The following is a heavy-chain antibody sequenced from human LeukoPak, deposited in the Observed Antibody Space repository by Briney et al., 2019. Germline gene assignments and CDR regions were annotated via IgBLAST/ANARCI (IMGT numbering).Heavy chain of an antibody. J-gene: IGHJ5*01. D-gene: IGHD2/OR15-2a*01. CDR3: ARDRNVIGADFDS. V-gene: IGHV3-30*04. Sequence: GGSLRLSCVASGFIFENFAIHWVRQAPGKGLEWVSIVSFDGTYNFYADSVSGRFTVSRDDSENTVYLHMNSLRPDDTAVYFCARDRNVIGADFDSWGQGTLVTVSS. CDR1: GFIFENFA. CDR2: VSFDGTYN.